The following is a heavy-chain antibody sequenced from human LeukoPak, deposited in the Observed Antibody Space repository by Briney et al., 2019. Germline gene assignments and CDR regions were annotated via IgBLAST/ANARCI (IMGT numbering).Heavy chain of an antibody. D-gene: IGHD6-13*01. V-gene: IGHV4-59*08. Sequence: SETLSLTCTVSGGSISNYYWSWIRQPPGKGLEWIGYIYYSGSTNYNPSLKSRVTISVDTSKNQFSLKLSSVTAADTAVYYCARGEASSRTHYYYYMDVWGKGTTVTISS. CDR3: ARGEASSRTHYYYYMDV. CDR2: IYYSGST. J-gene: IGHJ6*03. CDR1: GGSISNYY.